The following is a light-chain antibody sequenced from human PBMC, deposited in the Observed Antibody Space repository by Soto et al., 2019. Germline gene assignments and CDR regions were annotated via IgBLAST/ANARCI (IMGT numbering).Light chain of an antibody. CDR2: VRSDGSH. CDR1: SGHSSYV. CDR3: QTWGTGLGV. Sequence: QLVLTQSPSISASPGASVKLTCTLSSGHSSYVIAWHQQQPEKGPRYLMKVRSDGSHNKGDGIPDRFSGSSSGAERYLTISSLQSEDGADYYCQTWGTGLGVFGGGTKLTVL. J-gene: IGLJ3*02. V-gene: IGLV4-69*01.